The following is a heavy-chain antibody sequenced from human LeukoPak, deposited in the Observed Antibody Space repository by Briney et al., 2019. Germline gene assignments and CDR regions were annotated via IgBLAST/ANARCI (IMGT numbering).Heavy chain of an antibody. D-gene: IGHD4-17*01. CDR2: IYYSGST. Sequence: SETLSLTCTVSGGSISNGDYYWSWIRQPPGKGLEWIGYIYYSGSTYYNPSLKSRVTISVDTSKNQFSLKLSSVTAADTAVYYCARDYGDYDRFDYWGQGTLVTVSS. J-gene: IGHJ4*02. V-gene: IGHV4-30-4*01. CDR3: ARDYGDYDRFDY. CDR1: GGSISNGDYY.